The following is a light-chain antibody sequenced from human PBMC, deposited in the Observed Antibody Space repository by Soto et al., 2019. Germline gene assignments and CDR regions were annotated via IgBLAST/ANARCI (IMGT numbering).Light chain of an antibody. J-gene: IGKJ1*01. CDR3: QQYNTYSPERT. V-gene: IGKV1-5*01. CDR2: DAS. Sequence: DIQMTQSPSTLSAFVGDRVTITCRASQSIGRWLAWYQQKPGKALKLLIYDASSLESGVPSRFSGSGSGTEFTLTISSLQPDDFATYYCQQYNTYSPERTFGQGTKVEVK. CDR1: QSIGRW.